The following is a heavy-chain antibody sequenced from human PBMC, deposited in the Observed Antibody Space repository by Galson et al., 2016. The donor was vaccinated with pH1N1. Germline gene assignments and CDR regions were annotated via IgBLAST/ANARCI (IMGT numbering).Heavy chain of an antibody. J-gene: IGHJ4*02. Sequence: SLRLSCAASGFTFSDYWMSWVRQAPGKGLEWVANINQDDSKKNYVASVRGRLTISRDNAKNSLFLQMNSLRVEDTAVYYCASKLYGDPNYWGQGALVTVSS. D-gene: IGHD4-17*01. CDR2: INQDDSKK. CDR3: ASKLYGDPNY. CDR1: GFTFSDYW. V-gene: IGHV3-7*05.